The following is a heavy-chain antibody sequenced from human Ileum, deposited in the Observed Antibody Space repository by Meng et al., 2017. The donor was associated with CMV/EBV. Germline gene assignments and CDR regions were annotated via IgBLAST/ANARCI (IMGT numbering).Heavy chain of an antibody. Sequence: GESLKISCGASGFTFSNYWMNWVRQVPGKGLEWVAIIKEDGSEKYYLDSVKGRFTIPRDNAKNSLYLQMHSLSAEDTAMYYCARVQISAFWSGSYYGMDVWGQGTTVTVSS. CDR1: GFTFSNYW. V-gene: IGHV3-7*01. CDR3: ARVQISAFWSGSYYGMDV. CDR2: IKEDGSEK. J-gene: IGHJ6*02. D-gene: IGHD3-3*01.